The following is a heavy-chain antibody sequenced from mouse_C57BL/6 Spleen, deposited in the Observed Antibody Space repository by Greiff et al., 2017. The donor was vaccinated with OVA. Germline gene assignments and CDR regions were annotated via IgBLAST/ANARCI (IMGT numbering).Heavy chain of an antibody. Sequence: LQQSGAELVRPGASVKLSCKASGSTFTDYYINWVKQRPGQGLEWIARIYPGSGNTYYNEKFKGKATLTAEKSSSTAYMQLSSLTSEDSAVYFCARSDDYDAYAMDYWGQGTSVTVSS. V-gene: IGHV1-76*01. CDR3: ARSDDYDAYAMDY. CDR1: GSTFTDYY. CDR2: IYPGSGNT. J-gene: IGHJ4*01. D-gene: IGHD2-4*01.